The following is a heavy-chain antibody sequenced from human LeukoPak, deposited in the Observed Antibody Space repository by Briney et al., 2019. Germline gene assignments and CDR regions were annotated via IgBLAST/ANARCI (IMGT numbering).Heavy chain of an antibody. J-gene: IGHJ4*02. Sequence: GGSLRLSCAASGFTLSDYYMSWIRQAPGKGLEWVSYISSSGSTIYYADSVKGRFTISRDNAKNSLYLQMNSLRAEDTAVYYCAREERRTFFDYWGQGTLVTVSS. V-gene: IGHV3-11*04. CDR1: GFTLSDYY. CDR2: ISSSGSTI. CDR3: AREERRTFFDY. D-gene: IGHD1-1*01.